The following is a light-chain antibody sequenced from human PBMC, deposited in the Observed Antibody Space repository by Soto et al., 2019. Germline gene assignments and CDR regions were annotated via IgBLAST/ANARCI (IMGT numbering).Light chain of an antibody. J-gene: IGLJ1*01. CDR2: EGS. CDR1: SSDVGSYNL. V-gene: IGLV2-23*01. CDR3: CSYAGSSTYV. Sequence: QSALTQPASVSGSPGQSITISCTGTSSDVGSYNLVSWYQQHPGKAPKLMIYEGSKRPSGVSNRFSGSKSGNTASLTISGLQAEDEGDYYCCSYAGSSTYVFGTGTKVTLL.